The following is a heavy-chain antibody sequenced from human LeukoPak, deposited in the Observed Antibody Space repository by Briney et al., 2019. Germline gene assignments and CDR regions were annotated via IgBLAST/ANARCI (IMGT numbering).Heavy chain of an antibody. CDR3: ARAVNSASKSDY. Sequence: GGSLRLSCAASGFTFSSCWMHWVRQAPGKGLVWVSRINTDGSFTNYADSVKGRFTISRDNAKNTLYLQMNSLRAEDTAVYYCARAVNSASKSDYWGQGTLVTVSS. CDR1: GFTFSSCW. D-gene: IGHD2-2*01. CDR2: INTDGSFT. J-gene: IGHJ4*02. V-gene: IGHV3-74*01.